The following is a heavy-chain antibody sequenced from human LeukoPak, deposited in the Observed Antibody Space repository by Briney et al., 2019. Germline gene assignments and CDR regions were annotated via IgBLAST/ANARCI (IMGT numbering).Heavy chain of an antibody. CDR3: ARDVGAVAAPGIDY. J-gene: IGHJ4*02. Sequence: GGSLRLSCAASGFTFSSYWMHWVRHAPGKGLVWVSRINSDGSSTSYADSVKGRFTISRDNAKNTLYLQMNSLRAEDTAVYYCARDVGAVAAPGIDYWGQGTLVTVSS. D-gene: IGHD6-19*01. CDR2: INSDGSST. V-gene: IGHV3-74*01. CDR1: GFTFSSYW.